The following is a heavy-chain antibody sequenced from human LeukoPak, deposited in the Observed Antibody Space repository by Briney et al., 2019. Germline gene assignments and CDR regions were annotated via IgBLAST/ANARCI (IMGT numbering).Heavy chain of an antibody. D-gene: IGHD4-17*01. CDR2: IYYSGST. CDR1: GGSINNYY. J-gene: IGHJ4*02. CDR3: ARDSTPYGHSGH. Sequence: PSETLSLTCTVSGGSINNYYWSWIRQPPGKGLEWVGYIYYSGSTNYNPSLKSRVTISVDTSKNQFSLNLSSVTAADTAVYYCARDSTPYGHSGHWGQGTLVTVS. V-gene: IGHV4-59*01.